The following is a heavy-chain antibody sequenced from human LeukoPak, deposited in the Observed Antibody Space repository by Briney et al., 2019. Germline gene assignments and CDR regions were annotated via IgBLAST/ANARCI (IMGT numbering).Heavy chain of an antibody. CDR1: GGSISSYY. CDR3: ARSGSYHCYFDY. Sequence: SETLSHTCTVSGGSISSYYWSWIRQPPGKGLEWIGYIYYSGSTNYNPSLKSRVTISVDTSKNQFSLKLSSVTAADTAVYYCARSGSYHCYFDYWGQGTLVTVSS. D-gene: IGHD1-26*01. V-gene: IGHV4-59*01. J-gene: IGHJ4*02. CDR2: IYYSGST.